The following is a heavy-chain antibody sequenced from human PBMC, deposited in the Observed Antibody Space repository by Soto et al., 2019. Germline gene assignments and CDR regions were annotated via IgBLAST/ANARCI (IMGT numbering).Heavy chain of an antibody. CDR1: GYIFTSWR. J-gene: IGHJ5*02. CDR2: INPYNGKT. V-gene: IGHV1-18*01. Sequence: ASVKVSCKASGYIFTSWRITWVRQAPGQGLEYMGWINPYNGKTNYAQKFQGRVTMTTDTSTNTAYMELGSLRSDDTALYYCAKGGCSGGNCSPNWFDPWGQGTLVTVSS. CDR3: AKGGCSGGNCSPNWFDP. D-gene: IGHD2-15*01.